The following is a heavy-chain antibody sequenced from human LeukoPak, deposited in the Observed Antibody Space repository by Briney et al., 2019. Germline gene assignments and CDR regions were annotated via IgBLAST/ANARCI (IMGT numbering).Heavy chain of an antibody. J-gene: IGHJ4*02. CDR1: GFTFSDYY. CDR2: ISPRGSTT. CDR3: ARDLYDSGFDY. Sequence: PGGSLRLSCAASGFTFSDYYMSWVRQAPGKGLEWVSYISPRGSTTYYADSVKGRFTISRDNAKNSLYLQMNSLRAEDTAVYYCARDLYDSGFDYWGQGTLVTVSS. V-gene: IGHV3-11*01. D-gene: IGHD3-22*01.